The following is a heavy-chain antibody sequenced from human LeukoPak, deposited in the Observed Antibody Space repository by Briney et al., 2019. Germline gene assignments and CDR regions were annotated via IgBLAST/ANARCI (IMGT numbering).Heavy chain of an antibody. CDR3: ARHEGITVNPFDI. Sequence: PSETLSLTCTVSGDSISSYYWSWIRKPPGKGLEWIGYIYYSGSTNYNPSLKSRLTISVDTSKNQFSLGLTSMTAADTAVYYCARHEGITVNPFDIWGQGTMVTVSS. D-gene: IGHD3-10*01. CDR1: GDSISSYY. CDR2: IYYSGST. J-gene: IGHJ3*02. V-gene: IGHV4-59*08.